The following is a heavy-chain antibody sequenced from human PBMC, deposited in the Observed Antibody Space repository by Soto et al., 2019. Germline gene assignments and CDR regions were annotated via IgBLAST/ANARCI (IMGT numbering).Heavy chain of an antibody. V-gene: IGHV1-18*01. CDR2: ISAYNGNT. D-gene: IGHD2-2*01. J-gene: IGHJ6*02. CDR1: GYTFTSYG. Sequence: QVRLVQSGAEVKKLGASVKVSCKASGYTFTSYGITWVRQAPGQGLEWMGWISAYNGNTNYAQKLQGRVTMTTDTSPSTGYMELRSLRSDDPTVYSSARAQPTEDIVVVPAARNHPYCYGMGVWGQGTTVNVSS. CDR3: ARAQPTEDIVVVPAARNHPYCYGMGV.